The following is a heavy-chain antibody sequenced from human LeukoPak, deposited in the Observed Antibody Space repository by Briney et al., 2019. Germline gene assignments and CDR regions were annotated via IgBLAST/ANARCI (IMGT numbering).Heavy chain of an antibody. CDR1: GFTLSNYN. J-gene: IGHJ5*02. CDR3: ARGRGEGRGIAMIRGVRAPSYNWFDP. Sequence: GSLRLSCAASGFTLSNYNMNWVRQPPGKGLEWIGSIYYSGSTYYNPSLKSRVTISVDTSKNQFSLKLSSVTAADMAVYYCARGRGEGRGIAMIRGVRAPSYNWFDPWGHGILVTVSS. V-gene: IGHV4-39*07. CDR2: IYYSGST. D-gene: IGHD3-10*01.